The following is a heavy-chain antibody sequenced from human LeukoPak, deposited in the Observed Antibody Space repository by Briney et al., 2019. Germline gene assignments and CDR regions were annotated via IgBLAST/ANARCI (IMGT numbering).Heavy chain of an antibody. D-gene: IGHD1-26*01. CDR2: ISSSSSTI. CDR1: GFTFSSYS. CDR3: ARDGSSDAFDI. Sequence: PGGSLRLSCAASGFTFSSYSMSWVRQAPGKGLEWVSYISSSSSTIYYADSVKGRFTISRDNARDSLYLQMNSLRAEDTAVYYCARDGSSDAFDIWGQGTMVTVSS. V-gene: IGHV3-48*01. J-gene: IGHJ3*02.